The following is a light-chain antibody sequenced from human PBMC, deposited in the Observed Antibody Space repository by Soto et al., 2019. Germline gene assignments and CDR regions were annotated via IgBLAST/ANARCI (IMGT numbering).Light chain of an antibody. J-gene: IGLJ1*01. CDR1: SSDVGGYNY. Sequence: QSALTQPPSASGSPGQAVAISCTGTSSDVGGYNYVSWYQQHPGKAPKLLIYEVTKRPSGVPDRFSGSKSGNTASLTVSGLQAEDEADYYCCSYGGNDKYVFGTGTKVTVL. CDR2: EVT. V-gene: IGLV2-8*01. CDR3: CSYGGNDKYV.